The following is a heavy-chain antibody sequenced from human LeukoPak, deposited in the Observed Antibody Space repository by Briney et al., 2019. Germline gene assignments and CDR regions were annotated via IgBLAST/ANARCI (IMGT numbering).Heavy chain of an antibody. J-gene: IGHJ5*02. CDR3: ARGFNWFDP. V-gene: IGHV4-59*01. CDR2: IYYSGNT. CDR1: GGSISSYY. Sequence: ASETLPLTCTVSGGSISSYYLSWIRQPPGKGLECIGYIYYSGNTNYNPSLKSRVTISVDMSKNQFSLKLRSVTAADTAVYYCARGFNWFDPWGQGTLVTVSS.